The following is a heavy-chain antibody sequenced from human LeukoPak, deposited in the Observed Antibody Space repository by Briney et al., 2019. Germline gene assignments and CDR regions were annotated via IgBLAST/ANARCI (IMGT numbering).Heavy chain of an antibody. CDR3: AKRYCSGGSCYQFDY. J-gene: IGHJ4*02. V-gene: IGHV3-21*01. Sequence: GGSLRLSCAASGFTFDDYAMHWVRQAPGKGLEWVSSISSSSSFIYYADSLKGRFTISRDNAKNSLYLQMNSLRAEDTAVYYCAKRYCSGGSCYQFDYWGQGTLVTVSS. CDR2: ISSSSSFI. D-gene: IGHD2-15*01. CDR1: GFTFDDYA.